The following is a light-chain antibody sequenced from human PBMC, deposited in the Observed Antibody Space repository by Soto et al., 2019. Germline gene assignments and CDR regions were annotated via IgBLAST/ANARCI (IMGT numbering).Light chain of an antibody. J-gene: IGLJ1*01. CDR1: SSDIGDYHY. CDR2: DVT. V-gene: IGLV2-14*03. Sequence: QSALTQPASVSGSPGQSITISCTGTSSDIGDYHYVSWYQLLPGKAPKLLIYDVTNRPSGVSNRFSGSKSGNTASLTISGLQAEDEADYYCNSYSTSSTPYVFGTGTKLTVL. CDR3: NSYSTSSTPYV.